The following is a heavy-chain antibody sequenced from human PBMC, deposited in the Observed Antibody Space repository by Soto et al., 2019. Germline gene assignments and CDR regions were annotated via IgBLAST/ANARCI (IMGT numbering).Heavy chain of an antibody. CDR1: GFTFSSYS. V-gene: IGHV3-23*01. CDR3: AKRGASGWFDAFEI. Sequence: XGSLRLTCAASGFTFSSYSMSWVRQAPGKGLEWVSAISGSGGSTYYADSVKGRFTISRDNSKNTLYLQMHSLRAEDTAVYYCAKRGASGWFDAFEIWGQGTMVTVSS. J-gene: IGHJ3*02. CDR2: ISGSGGST. D-gene: IGHD6-19*01.